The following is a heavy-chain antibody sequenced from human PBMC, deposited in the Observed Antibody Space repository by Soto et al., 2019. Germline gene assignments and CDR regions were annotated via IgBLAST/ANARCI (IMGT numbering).Heavy chain of an antibody. Sequence: PGGSLRLSCAASGFTFTRYSRNWVRQAPGKGLEWVASISSTTNYIYYGESLKGRLTISRDNAKNSMYLQMNTLRAEDTAVYYCARESEDLSSNLDYWGQGTLVTVSS. CDR2: ISSTTNYI. CDR1: GFTFTRYS. CDR3: ARESEDLSSNLDY. J-gene: IGHJ4*02. V-gene: IGHV3-21*06.